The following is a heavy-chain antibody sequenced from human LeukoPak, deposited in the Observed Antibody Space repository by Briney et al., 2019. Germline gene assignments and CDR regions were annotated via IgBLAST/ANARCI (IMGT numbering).Heavy chain of an antibody. Sequence: SVKVSCKASGGTFSSYAISWVRQAPGQGLEWMGGIIPIFGTANYAQKFQGRVTITADESTSTAYMELSSLRSEDTAVYYCARSPIDPVGVSSRIAGAYYYYYYMDVWGKGTTVTISS. J-gene: IGHJ6*03. D-gene: IGHD2-21*01. CDR3: ARSPIDPVGVSSRIAGAYYYYYYMDV. V-gene: IGHV1-69*13. CDR2: IIPIFGTA. CDR1: GGTFSSYA.